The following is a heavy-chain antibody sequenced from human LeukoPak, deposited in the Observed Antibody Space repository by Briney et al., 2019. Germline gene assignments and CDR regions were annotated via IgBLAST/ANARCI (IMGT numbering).Heavy chain of an antibody. J-gene: IGHJ4*02. D-gene: IGHD3-22*01. CDR3: ARDFYDSSGYYLNLGY. V-gene: IGHV3-48*01. CDR1: GFTFSSYS. Sequence: GESLRPSCAASGFTFSSYSMNWVRQAPGKGLEWVSYISSSSSTIYYADSVKGRFTISRDNAKNSLYLQMNSLRAEDTAVYYCARDFYDSSGYYLNLGYWGQGTLVTVSS. CDR2: ISSSSSTI.